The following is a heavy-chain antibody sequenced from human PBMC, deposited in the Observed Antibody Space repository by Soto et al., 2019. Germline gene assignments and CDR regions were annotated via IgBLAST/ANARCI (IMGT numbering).Heavy chain of an antibody. CDR3: ARERDRAYYVENWFDP. CDR1: GGSISSYY. J-gene: IGHJ5*02. CDR2: IYYSGST. D-gene: IGHD2-21*01. Sequence: SETLSLTCTVSGGSISSYYWSWIRQPPGKGLEWIGYIYYSGSTYYNPSLKSRVTISVDTSKNQFSLKLSSVTAADTAVYYCARERDRAYYVENWFDPWGQGTLVTVSS. V-gene: IGHV4-59*04.